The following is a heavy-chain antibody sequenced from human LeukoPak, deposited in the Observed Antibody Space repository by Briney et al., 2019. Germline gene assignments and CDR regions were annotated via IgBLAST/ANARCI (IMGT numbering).Heavy chain of an antibody. CDR1: GFTVSTNY. V-gene: IGHV3-66*01. CDR2: IYGGVNT. CDR3: AKSPKTGFLFDY. J-gene: IGHJ4*02. Sequence: GGSLRLSCAASGFTVSTNYMSWVRQAPGKGLEWVSVIYGGVNTVYSDSVQGRFTISRDNSENTLYLQMNSLRAEDTAVYYCAKSPKTGFLFDYWGKGTLVTVSS. D-gene: IGHD1-1*01.